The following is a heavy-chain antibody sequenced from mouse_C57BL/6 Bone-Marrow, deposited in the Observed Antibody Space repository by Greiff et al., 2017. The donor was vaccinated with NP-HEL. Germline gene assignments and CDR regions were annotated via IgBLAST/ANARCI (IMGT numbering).Heavy chain of an antibody. D-gene: IGHD1-1*01. Sequence: QVQLQQSGAELARPGASVKLSCKASGYTFTSYGISWVKQRTGQGLEWIGEIYPRSGNTYYNEKFKGKATLTADKSSSTAYMELRSLTSEDSAVYFWARSATTGAYWGQGTLVTVSA. V-gene: IGHV1-81*01. CDR3: ARSATTGAY. CDR2: IYPRSGNT. CDR1: GYTFTSYG. J-gene: IGHJ3*01.